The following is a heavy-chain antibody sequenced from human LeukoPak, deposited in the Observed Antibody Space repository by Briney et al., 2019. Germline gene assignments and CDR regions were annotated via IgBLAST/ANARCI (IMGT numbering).Heavy chain of an antibody. V-gene: IGHV3-49*03. CDR2: IRNKSYGSTT. D-gene: IGHD2/OR15-2a*01. CDR1: GFTLCDYA. Sequence: GGPLRLPCTASGFTLCDYAMSWLRQAPGKGLEWVGFIRNKSYGSTTEYAASVKGGFTISSDNSNSMAYLQMNSLNAEDTAVYYCTSATPDYYCNGNGYYFDYWGQGTLVTVSS. J-gene: IGHJ4*02. CDR3: TSATPDYYCNGNGYYFDY.